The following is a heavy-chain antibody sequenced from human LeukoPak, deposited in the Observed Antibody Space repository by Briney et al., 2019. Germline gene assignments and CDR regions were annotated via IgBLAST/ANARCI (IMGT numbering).Heavy chain of an antibody. D-gene: IGHD4-11*01. J-gene: IGHJ6*03. Sequence: GGSLRLSCAASGFTFSSYSMNWVRQAPGKGLEWVSSISSSSSYIYYADSVKGRFTISRDNAKNSLYLQMNSLRAEDTAVYYCARDGDYIGWIAPDYYYYYMDVWGKGATVTVSS. CDR3: ARDGDYIGWIAPDYYYYYMDV. CDR2: ISSSSSYI. CDR1: GFTFSSYS. V-gene: IGHV3-21*01.